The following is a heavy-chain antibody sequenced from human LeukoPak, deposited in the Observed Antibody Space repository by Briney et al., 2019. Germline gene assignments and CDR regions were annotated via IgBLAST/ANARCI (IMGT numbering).Heavy chain of an antibody. Sequence: SETLSLTCTVSGGSISSHYWSWIRQPPGKGLEWIGYIYYSGSTNYNPSLKSRITISVDTSKNQFSLKLKSMTAADTAVYYCARYGDYAWFDPWGQGTLVTVSS. D-gene: IGHD4-17*01. CDR2: IYYSGST. V-gene: IGHV4-59*11. CDR3: ARYGDYAWFDP. CDR1: GGSISSHY. J-gene: IGHJ5*02.